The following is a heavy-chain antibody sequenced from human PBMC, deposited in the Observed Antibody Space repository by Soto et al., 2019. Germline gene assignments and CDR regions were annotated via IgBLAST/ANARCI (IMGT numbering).Heavy chain of an antibody. CDR1: GGSISSSRYY. Sequence: SETLSPTCTVSGGSISSSRYYWGWILQPPGKGLEWIGSVYYSGNAYYNPSLKSRVTVSVDTSKKQFSLKLSSVTAADTAVYYCASASADIVVVVAATPLAAFYVWGQGTMVTVS. CDR3: ASASADIVVVVAATPLAAFYV. CDR2: VYYSGNA. V-gene: IGHV4-39*01. J-gene: IGHJ3*01. D-gene: IGHD2-15*01.